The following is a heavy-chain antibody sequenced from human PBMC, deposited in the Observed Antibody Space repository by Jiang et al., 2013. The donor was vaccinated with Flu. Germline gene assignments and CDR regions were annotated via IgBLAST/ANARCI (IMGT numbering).Heavy chain of an antibody. CDR3: ARDPVVRGVIRPNWFDP. J-gene: IGHJ5*02. CDR2: IIPIFGTA. D-gene: IGHD3-10*01. V-gene: IGHV1-69*06. Sequence: EVKKPGSSVKVSCKASGGTFSSYAISWVRQAPGQGLEWMGGIIPIFGTANYAQKFQGRVTITADKSTSTAYMELSSLRSEDTAVYYCARDPVVRGVIRPNWFDPWGQGTLVTVSS. CDR1: GGTFSSYA.